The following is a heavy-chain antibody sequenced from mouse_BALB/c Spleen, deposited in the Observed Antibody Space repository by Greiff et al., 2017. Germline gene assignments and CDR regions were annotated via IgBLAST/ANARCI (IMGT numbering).Heavy chain of an antibody. Sequence: EVKLMESGGDLVKPGGSLKLSCAASGFTFSSYGMSWVRQTPDKRLEWVATISSGGSYTYYPDSVKGRFTISRDNAKNTLYLQMSSLKSEDTAMYYCARQSYYYGSSPDYWGQGTTLTVSS. J-gene: IGHJ2*01. D-gene: IGHD1-1*01. V-gene: IGHV5-6*01. CDR2: ISSGGSYT. CDR1: GFTFSSYG. CDR3: ARQSYYYGSSPDY.